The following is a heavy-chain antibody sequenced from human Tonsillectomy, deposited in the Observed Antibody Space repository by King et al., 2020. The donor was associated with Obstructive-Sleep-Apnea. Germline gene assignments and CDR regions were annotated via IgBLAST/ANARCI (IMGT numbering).Heavy chain of an antibody. CDR2: IYYSGNT. D-gene: IGHD6-13*01. CDR1: GGSVSSTTHY. J-gene: IGHJ4*02. V-gene: IGHV4-39*07. Sequence: LQLQESGPGLVKPSETLSLRCTVSGGSVSSTTHYWGWIRQPPGKWLEWIGSIYYSGNTYDNPSLKSRITISVDTSKNQFSLNLSSVTAADTAMYYCARVVAITADYNFDYWGRGTLVTVSS. CDR3: ARVVAITADYNFDY.